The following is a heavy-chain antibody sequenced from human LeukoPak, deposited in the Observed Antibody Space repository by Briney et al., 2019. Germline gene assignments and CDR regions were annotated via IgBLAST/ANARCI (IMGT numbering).Heavy chain of an antibody. CDR1: GYTFTGYY. CDR2: INPNSGGT. Sequence: ASVKVSCKASGYTFTGYYMHWVRQAPGQGLEWMGWINPNSGGTIYAQKFQGRVTTTRDTSISTVYMELSRLRSDDTAVYYCARAPPITRGPFDPWGQGTLVTVSS. D-gene: IGHD3-10*01. V-gene: IGHV1-2*02. J-gene: IGHJ5*02. CDR3: ARAPPITRGPFDP.